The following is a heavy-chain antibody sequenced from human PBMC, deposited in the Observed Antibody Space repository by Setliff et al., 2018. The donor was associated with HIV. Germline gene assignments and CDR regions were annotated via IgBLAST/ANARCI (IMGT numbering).Heavy chain of an antibody. Sequence: PSETLSLTCTVSGGSTSSGDYYWSWIRQHPGKGLEWIGYIYYSGSTYYNPSLKSRVTISVDTSKNQFSLKLSSVTAADTAVYYCARDLGYCSGGSCYWYYWGQGTLVTVSS. CDR3: ARDLGYCSGGSCYWYY. V-gene: IGHV4-31*03. CDR2: IYYSGST. J-gene: IGHJ4*02. D-gene: IGHD2-15*01. CDR1: GGSTSSGDYY.